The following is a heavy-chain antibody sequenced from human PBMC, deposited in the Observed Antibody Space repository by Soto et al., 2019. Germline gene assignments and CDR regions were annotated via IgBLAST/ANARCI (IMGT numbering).Heavy chain of an antibody. CDR2: IYYSGST. CDR3: ARGRSSSIPYDSSGYYST. CDR1: GGSISSGGYY. Sequence: SETLSLTCTVSGGSISSGGYYWSWIRQHPGKGLEWIGYIYYSGSTYYNPSLKSRVTISVDTSKNQFSLKLSSVTAADTAVYYCARGRSSSIPYDSSGYYSTWGQGTLVTVSS. D-gene: IGHD3-22*01. V-gene: IGHV4-31*03. J-gene: IGHJ5*02.